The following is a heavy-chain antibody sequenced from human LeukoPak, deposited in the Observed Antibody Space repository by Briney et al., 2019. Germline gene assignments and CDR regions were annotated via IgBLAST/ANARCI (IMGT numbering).Heavy chain of an antibody. CDR2: MSPDSGST. D-gene: IGHD3-10*01. Sequence: ASVKVSCKASGYTFTSYDINWVRQAAGQGLEWMGWMSPDSGSTGFAQKFQGRVTMTRNTSIDTAYMDLYSLRSEDTAVYYCARGPMGRSFLDYWGQGALVTVSS. CDR3: ARGPMGRSFLDY. V-gene: IGHV1-8*01. J-gene: IGHJ4*02. CDR1: GYTFTSYD.